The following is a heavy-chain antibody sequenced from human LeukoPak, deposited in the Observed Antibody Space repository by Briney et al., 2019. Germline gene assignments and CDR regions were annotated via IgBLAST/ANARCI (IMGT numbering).Heavy chain of an antibody. Sequence: PSETLSLTCAVSGGSISSSNWWSWVRQPPGKGLEWIGEIYHSGSTNYNPSLKSRVTISVDKSKNQFSLKLSSVTAADTAVYYCARGLNDSWTGENYWGQGTLVTVSS. CDR3: ARGLNDSWTGENY. D-gene: IGHD3-3*01. J-gene: IGHJ4*02. CDR1: GGSISSSNW. V-gene: IGHV4-4*02. CDR2: IYHSGST.